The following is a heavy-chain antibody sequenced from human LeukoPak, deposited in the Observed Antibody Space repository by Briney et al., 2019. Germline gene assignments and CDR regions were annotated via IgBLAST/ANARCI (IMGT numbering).Heavy chain of an antibody. CDR3: ARGHGLGSSWYWFDP. CDR2: INHSGST. V-gene: IGHV4-34*01. D-gene: IGHD6-13*01. J-gene: IGHJ5*02. Sequence: SETLSLTCAVYGGSFSGYYWRWIRQPPGKGLEWIGEINHSGSTNYNPSLKSRVTISVDTSKNQFSLKLSSVTAADTAVYYCARGHGLGSSWYWFDPWGQGTLVTVSS. CDR1: GGSFSGYY.